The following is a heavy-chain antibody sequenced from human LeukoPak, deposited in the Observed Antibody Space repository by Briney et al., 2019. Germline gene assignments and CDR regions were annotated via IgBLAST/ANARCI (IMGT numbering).Heavy chain of an antibody. CDR2: IYYSGST. V-gene: IGHV4-39*07. Sequence: SETLSLTCTVSGGSISSSSYYWGWIRQPPGKGLEWIGSIYYSGSTYYNPSLKSRVTISVDTSKNQFSLKLSSVTAADTAVYYCARDLATVLRYFDLWGQGTLVTVSS. J-gene: IGHJ4*02. CDR1: GGSISSSSYY. D-gene: IGHD3-9*01. CDR3: ARDLATVLRYFDL.